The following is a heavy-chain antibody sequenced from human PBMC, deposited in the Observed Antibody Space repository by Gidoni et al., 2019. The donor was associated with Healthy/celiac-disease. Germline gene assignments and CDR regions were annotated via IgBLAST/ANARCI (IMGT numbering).Heavy chain of an antibody. Sequence: EVQLLESGGGLVQPGGSLSLSCAASGFPFSSYAMSWVRQAPGKGLEWVSAISGSGGSTYYADSVKGRFTISRDNSKNTLYLQMNSLRAEDTAVYYCAKGASSGSYLLYYFDYWGQGTLVTVSS. CDR1: GFPFSSYA. CDR3: AKGASSGSYLLYYFDY. D-gene: IGHD1-26*01. J-gene: IGHJ4*02. CDR2: ISGSGGST. V-gene: IGHV3-23*01.